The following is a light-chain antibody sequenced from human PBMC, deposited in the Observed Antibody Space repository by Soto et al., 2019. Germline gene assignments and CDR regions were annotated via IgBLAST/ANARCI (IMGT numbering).Light chain of an antibody. CDR3: MQGTHWPFS. Sequence: DVVVTHSPLSLPVTLGQPASISCRSSQSLVHSDGNTYLNWFHQRPGQSPRRLIYKVSNRDPGVPDRFSGSGSGTDFPLKISRVEAEDVGVYYCMQGTHWPFSFGQGTKLEIK. V-gene: IGKV2-30*02. CDR2: KVS. J-gene: IGKJ2*03. CDR1: QSLVHSDGNTY.